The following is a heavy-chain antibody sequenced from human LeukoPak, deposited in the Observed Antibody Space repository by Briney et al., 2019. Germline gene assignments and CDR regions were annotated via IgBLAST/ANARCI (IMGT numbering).Heavy chain of an antibody. V-gene: IGHV4-59*01. CDR1: GGSISSYY. CDR2: IYYSGST. Sequence: SETLSLTCTVSGGSISSYYRSWIRQPPGKGLEWIGYIYYSGSTNYNPSLKSRVTISVDTSKNQFSLKLSSVTAADTAVYYCARSYDSSGYYLNYWGQGTLVTVSS. J-gene: IGHJ4*02. D-gene: IGHD3-22*01. CDR3: ARSYDSSGYYLNY.